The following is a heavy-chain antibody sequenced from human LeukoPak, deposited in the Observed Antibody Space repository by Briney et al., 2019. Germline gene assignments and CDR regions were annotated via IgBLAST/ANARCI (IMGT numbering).Heavy chain of an antibody. CDR2: IYYSGST. CDR1: GGSISSSSYY. CDR3: ARETLERLHLGAFDI. V-gene: IGHV4-30-4*08. J-gene: IGHJ3*02. D-gene: IGHD5-12*01. Sequence: SETLSLTCTVSGGSISSSSYYWGWIRQPPGKGLEWIGYIYYSGSTYYNPSLKSRVTISVDTSKNQFSLKLSSVTAADTAVYYCARETLERLHLGAFDIWGQGTMVTVSS.